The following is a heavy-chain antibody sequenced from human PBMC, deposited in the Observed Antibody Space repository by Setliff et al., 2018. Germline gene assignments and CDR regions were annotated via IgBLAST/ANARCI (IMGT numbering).Heavy chain of an antibody. CDR2: INHSGST. CDR3: ARGGRYSSSWYFTEYFQD. V-gene: IGHV4-34*01. Sequence: SETLSLTCAVYGGSFSGYYWSWIRQPPGKGLEWIGEINHSGSTNYNPSLKSRVTISVDTSKNQISLKLSSVTAADTAVYYCARGGRYSSSWYFTEYFQDWGQGTLVTASS. D-gene: IGHD6-13*01. CDR1: GGSFSGYY. J-gene: IGHJ1*01.